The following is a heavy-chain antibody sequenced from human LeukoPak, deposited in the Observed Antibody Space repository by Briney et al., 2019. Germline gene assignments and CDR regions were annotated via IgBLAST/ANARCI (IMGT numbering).Heavy chain of an antibody. CDR1: GFTFKNYA. D-gene: IGHD3-16*01. CDR3: ARSSFPYYFDY. J-gene: IGHJ4*02. CDR2: IIESGEST. V-gene: IGHV3-23*01. Sequence: GGSLRLSCAASGFTFKNYAMYWVRQAPGKGLEWVSAIIESGESTYYTDSVKGRFTISRDNSKNTLYLQMNSVRAEDTAVYYCARSSFPYYFDYWGQGTLVTVSS.